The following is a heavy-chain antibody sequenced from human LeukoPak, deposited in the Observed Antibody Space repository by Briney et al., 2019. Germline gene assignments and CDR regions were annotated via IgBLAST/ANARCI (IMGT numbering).Heavy chain of an antibody. D-gene: IGHD3-10*01. V-gene: IGHV3-23*01. J-gene: IGHJ5*02. CDR3: TKGGSLSGSYYINWFDP. CDR2: INSSGGK. Sequence: GGSLRLSCAASGFTFSSFAMSWVRQAPGKGLEWVTTINSSGGKNYAESVKGRFTISRDNSKKTLYLQMNSLRPEDTAVYYCTKGGSLSGSYYINWFDPWGQGTLATVSS. CDR1: GFTFSSFA.